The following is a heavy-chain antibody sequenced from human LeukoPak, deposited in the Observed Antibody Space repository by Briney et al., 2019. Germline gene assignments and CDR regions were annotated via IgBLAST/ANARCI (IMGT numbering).Heavy chain of an antibody. D-gene: IGHD4-11*01. CDR3: ARGGDYSNYVQRNWFDP. V-gene: IGHV1-8*02. CDR2: MNPNSGNT. J-gene: IGHJ5*02. CDR1: GYTFTNYD. Sequence: GASVKVSCKASGYTFTNYDINWVRQATGQGLEWMGWMNPNSGNTGYAQKLQGRVTMTTDTSTSTAYMELSSLRSEDTAVYYCARGGDYSNYVQRNWFDPWGQGTLVTVSS.